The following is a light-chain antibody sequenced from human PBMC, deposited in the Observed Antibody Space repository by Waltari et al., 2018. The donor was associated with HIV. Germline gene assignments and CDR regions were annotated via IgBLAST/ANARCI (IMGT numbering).Light chain of an antibody. CDR3: QHFGSSHLT. J-gene: IGKJ4*01. Sequence: EIVLTQSPGTLSLSPGERGTLSCRASQSVSSSYLAWYQQKPGQAPRLLIYGASSRATGIPDRFSGSGSGTDFTLSISGLEPEDFVVYYCQHFGSSHLTFGGGTKVEIK. CDR1: QSVSSSY. V-gene: IGKV3-20*01. CDR2: GAS.